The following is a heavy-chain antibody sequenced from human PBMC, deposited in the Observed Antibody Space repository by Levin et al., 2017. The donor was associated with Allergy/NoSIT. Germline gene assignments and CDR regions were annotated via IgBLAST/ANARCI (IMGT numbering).Heavy chain of an antibody. CDR3: AREESVATSQIQTGIRYNWFDP. V-gene: IGHV1-46*01. J-gene: IGHJ5*02. D-gene: IGHD5-12*01. Sequence: GASVKVSCKASGYTFTSYYMHWVRQAPGQGLEWMGIINPSGGSTSYAQKFQGRVTMTRDTSTSTVYMELSSLRSEDTAVYYCAREESVATSQIQTGIRYNWFDPWGQGTLVTVSS. CDR1: GYTFTSYY. CDR2: INPSGGST.